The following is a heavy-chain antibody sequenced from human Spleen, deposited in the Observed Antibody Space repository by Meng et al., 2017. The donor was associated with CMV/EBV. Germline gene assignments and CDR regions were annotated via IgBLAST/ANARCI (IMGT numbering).Heavy chain of an antibody. D-gene: IGHD6-6*01. CDR1: GGSISSYY. CDR3: ARAGIAARPLGFDY. CDR2: IYYSGST. Sequence: SETLSLTCTVSGGSISSYYWSWIRQPPGKGLEWIGYIYYSGSTNYNPSLKSRVTISVDTSKNQFSLKLSSVTAADTAVYYCARAGIAARPLGFDYWGQGTLVTVSS. J-gene: IGHJ4*02. V-gene: IGHV4-59*01.